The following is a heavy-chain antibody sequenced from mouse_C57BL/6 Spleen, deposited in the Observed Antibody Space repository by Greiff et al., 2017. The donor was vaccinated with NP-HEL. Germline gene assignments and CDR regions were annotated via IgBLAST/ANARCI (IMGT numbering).Heavy chain of an antibody. CDR2: IDPEDGEN. CDR3: APQYYYGSSGGYFDV. J-gene: IGHJ1*03. D-gene: IGHD1-1*01. Sequence: EVMLVESGAELVKPGASVKLSCTASGFNIKDYYMHWVKQRTEQGLEWIGRIDPEDGENKYVPKFQGKATITADTSSNTAYLQLSSLTSEDTAVYYCAPQYYYGSSGGYFDVWGTGTTVTVSS. V-gene: IGHV14-2*01. CDR1: GFNIKDYY.